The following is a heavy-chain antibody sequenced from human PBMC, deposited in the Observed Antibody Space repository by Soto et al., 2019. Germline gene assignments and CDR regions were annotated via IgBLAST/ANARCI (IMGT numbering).Heavy chain of an antibody. Sequence: EVQLVESGGGLVQPGGSLKLSCAVSGFTFSGSAMHWVRQASGKGLEGVGRIRSKSNSYATAYAASVKGRFTISRDDSKNTAYLQMNSLKTEDTAVYDCTRGYGYYVRDYWGQGTLVTVSS. V-gene: IGHV3-73*01. D-gene: IGHD4-17*01. CDR3: TRGYGYYVRDY. CDR2: IRSKSNSYAT. CDR1: GFTFSGSA. J-gene: IGHJ4*02.